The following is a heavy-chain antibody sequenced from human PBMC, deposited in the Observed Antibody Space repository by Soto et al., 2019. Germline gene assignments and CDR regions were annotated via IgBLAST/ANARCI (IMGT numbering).Heavy chain of an antibody. D-gene: IGHD3-22*01. CDR2: INPNSGVT. CDR3: ARRKGDYYDSSGYHYYFDY. CDR1: GYTFTGYY. Sequence: SVKVDCKASGYTFTGYYVHWGRQAPGQVLEWMGWINPNSGVTKSAQKFQGRVTMTRDTSINTAYMELSRLRSDDTAVYYCARRKGDYYDSSGYHYYFDYWGQGTLVTVSS. V-gene: IGHV1-2*02. J-gene: IGHJ4*02.